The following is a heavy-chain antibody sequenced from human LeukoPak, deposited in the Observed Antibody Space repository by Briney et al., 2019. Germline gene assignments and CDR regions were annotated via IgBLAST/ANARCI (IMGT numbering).Heavy chain of an antibody. CDR1: GFTFSSYA. D-gene: IGHD3-10*01. Sequence: GGSLRLSCAASGFTFSSYAMSWVRQAPGKGLEWVSAISGSGGSTYYADSVKGRFTISRDNAKNSPYLQMNSLRAEDTAVYYCARILLWFGELLNWGQGTLVTVSS. V-gene: IGHV3-23*01. CDR2: ISGSGGST. J-gene: IGHJ4*02. CDR3: ARILLWFGELLN.